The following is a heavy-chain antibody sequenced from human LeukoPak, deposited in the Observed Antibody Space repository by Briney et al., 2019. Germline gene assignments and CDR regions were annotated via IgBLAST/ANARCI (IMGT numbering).Heavy chain of an antibody. CDR2: ISSSGSTI. CDR3: ARTPSGYDFDY. D-gene: IGHD5-12*01. J-gene: IGHJ4*02. Sequence: PGGSLRLSCAASGFTFSSYEMNWVRQAPGKGLEWVSYISSSGSTIYYADAVKGRFTISRDNAKNSLYLQMNSLRAEDTAVYYCARTPSGYDFDYWGQGALVTVSS. V-gene: IGHV3-48*03. CDR1: GFTFSSYE.